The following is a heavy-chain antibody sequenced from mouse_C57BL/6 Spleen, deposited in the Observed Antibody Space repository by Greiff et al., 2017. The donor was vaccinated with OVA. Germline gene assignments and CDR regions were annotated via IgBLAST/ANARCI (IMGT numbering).Heavy chain of an antibody. V-gene: IGHV1-26*01. CDR2: INPNNGGT. D-gene: IGHD2-3*01. CDR3: ARRSRYDYSDY. Sequence: VQLKQSGPELVKPGASVKISCKASGYTFTDYYMNWVKQSHGKSLEWIGDINPNNGGTSYNQKFKGKATLTVDKSSSTAYMELRSLTSEDSAVYYCARRSRYDYSDYWGQGTTLTVSS. CDR1: GYTFTDYY. J-gene: IGHJ2*01.